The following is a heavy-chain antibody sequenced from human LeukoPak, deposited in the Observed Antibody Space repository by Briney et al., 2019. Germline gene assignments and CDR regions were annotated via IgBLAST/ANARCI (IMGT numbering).Heavy chain of an antibody. D-gene: IGHD5-24*01. CDR3: ARSREMATTGAYFDY. CDR2: IKRDSSEK. CDR1: GFTFGSYW. Sequence: GGSLRLSCAASGFTFGSYWMGWVRQAPGKGLEWVANIKRDSSEKYYVDSVKGRFTISRDNAKNSLYLQMNSLRAEDTAVYYCARSREMATTGAYFDYWGQGTLVTVSS. V-gene: IGHV3-7*03. J-gene: IGHJ4*02.